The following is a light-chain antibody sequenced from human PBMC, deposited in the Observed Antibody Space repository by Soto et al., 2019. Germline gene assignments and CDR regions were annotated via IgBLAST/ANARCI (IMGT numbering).Light chain of an antibody. Sequence: QSALTQPPSASGSPGQSVTISFTGTSSDVGGYNYVSWYQQHPGQAPKLMIYDVSKRPSGVPDRFSGSKSGNTASLTVSGLQAEDAADYYCSSSACSNIPSVFGTGTKLTVL. CDR2: DVS. CDR3: SSSACSNIPSV. CDR1: SSDVGGYNY. J-gene: IGLJ1*01. V-gene: IGLV2-8*01.